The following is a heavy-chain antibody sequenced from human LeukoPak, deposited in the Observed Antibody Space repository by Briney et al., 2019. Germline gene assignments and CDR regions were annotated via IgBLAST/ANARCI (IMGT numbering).Heavy chain of an antibody. Sequence: PGGSLRLSCAASGFTFSIYTMNWVRQAPGKGLEWVSIINYNGDNKYYADSVQGRFTISRDNSKNTVYLQMSSLRAEDTAIYYCAKDGHCPGALCPTQIAVAGYNDNWGQGTLVTVSS. CDR1: GFTFSIYT. D-gene: IGHD6-19*01. J-gene: IGHJ4*02. V-gene: IGHV3-23*01. CDR2: INYNGDNK. CDR3: AKDGHCPGALCPTQIAVAGYNDN.